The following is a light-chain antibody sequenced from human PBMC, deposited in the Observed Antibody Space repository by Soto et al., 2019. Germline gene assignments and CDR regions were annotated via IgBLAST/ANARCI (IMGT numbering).Light chain of an antibody. CDR1: QSISSN. V-gene: IGKV3-15*01. Sequence: EIVLTQSPATLSLSPGERATLSCRASQSISSNLAWYQQKPGQAPRLLMFRASIRATGFPARFSGSGSGTEFNITISSLQSEDSAVYYCQQYNNWPRATFGVSTKV. CDR2: RAS. J-gene: IGKJ4*01. CDR3: QQYNNWPRAT.